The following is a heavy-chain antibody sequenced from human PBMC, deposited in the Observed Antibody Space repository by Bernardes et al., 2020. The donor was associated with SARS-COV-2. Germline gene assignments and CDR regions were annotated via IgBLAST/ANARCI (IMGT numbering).Heavy chain of an antibody. V-gene: IGHV3-72*01. Sequence: GGCLSRSSAAAGFIFSDYAMHWVRPAPGKGLEWVGRSRGKGDSYTTEYAASVKGRFTISRDDSKNSVYLQMNSLKIEDTAVYYCARDQWRPDYYYGLDVWGQGTKVTVS. J-gene: IGHJ6*02. D-gene: IGHD6-19*01. CDR1: GFIFSDYA. CDR3: ARDQWRPDYYYGLDV. CDR2: SRGKGDSYTT.